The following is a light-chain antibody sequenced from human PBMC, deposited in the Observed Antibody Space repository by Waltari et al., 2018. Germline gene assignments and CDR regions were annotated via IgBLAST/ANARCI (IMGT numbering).Light chain of an antibody. CDR3: QQYYSTPWT. CDR1: SVLYSSNKKNY. V-gene: IGKV4-1*01. J-gene: IGKJ1*01. CDR2: WAS. Sequence: SVLYSSNKKNYLAGYQQKPGQPPKLLIYWASTRESGVPDRFSGSGSGTDFTLTISSLQAEDVAVYYCQQYYSTPWTFGQGTKVEIK.